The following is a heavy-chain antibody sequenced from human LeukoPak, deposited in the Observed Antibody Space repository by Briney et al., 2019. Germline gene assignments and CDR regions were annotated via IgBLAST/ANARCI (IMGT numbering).Heavy chain of an antibody. V-gene: IGHV1-8*01. Sequence: ASVKVSCKASGYTFTSYDINWVRQATGQGLEWMGWMNPNSANTGYAQKFQGRVTMTRNTSISTAYMELSSLRSEDTAVYYCARRGGRYSGYDFTSDYWGQGTLVTVSS. J-gene: IGHJ4*02. D-gene: IGHD5-12*01. CDR2: MNPNSANT. CDR3: ARRGGRYSGYDFTSDY. CDR1: GYTFTSYD.